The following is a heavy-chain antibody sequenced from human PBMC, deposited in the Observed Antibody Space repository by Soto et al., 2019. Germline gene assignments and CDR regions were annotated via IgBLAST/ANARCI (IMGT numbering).Heavy chain of an antibody. CDR2: IYYSGST. Sequence: SETLSLTCTVSGGSISSSSYYWGWIRQPPGKGLEWIGSIYYSGSTYYNPSLKSRVTISVDTSKNQFSLKLSSVTAADTAVYYCARQGAYGGGDCLYFFDYWGQGTLVTVSS. D-gene: IGHD2-21*02. V-gene: IGHV4-39*01. CDR3: ARQGAYGGGDCLYFFDY. J-gene: IGHJ4*02. CDR1: GGSISSSSYY.